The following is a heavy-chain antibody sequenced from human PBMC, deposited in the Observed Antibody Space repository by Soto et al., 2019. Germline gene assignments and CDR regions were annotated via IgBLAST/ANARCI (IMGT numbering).Heavy chain of an antibody. J-gene: IGHJ4*02. V-gene: IGHV3-30*18. Sequence: QVQLVESGGGVVQPGRSLRLSCAASGFTFSSYGMHWVRQAPGKGLEWVAIISYDGSDKYYADSVEGRFTISRDNSKNTLNPQMNSLPTEDTAVYYCAKDNPAVHYWGQGTLVTVSS. CDR1: GFTFSSYG. CDR2: ISYDGSDK. CDR3: AKDNPAVHY.